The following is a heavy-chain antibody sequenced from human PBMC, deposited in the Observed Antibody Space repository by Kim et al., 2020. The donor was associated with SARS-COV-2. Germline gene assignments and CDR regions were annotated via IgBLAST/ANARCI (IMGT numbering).Heavy chain of an antibody. Sequence: SETLSLTCAVSGGSFSGYFWSWVRQPPGKGLEWIGDINHFGSTNYNPSLKSRVTISVDTSKNQFSLKLSSVTAADTAVYYCAHRSGSLHFDYWGQGTLVTVSS. CDR1: GGSFSGYF. J-gene: IGHJ4*02. D-gene: IGHD1-26*01. V-gene: IGHV4-34*01. CDR3: AHRSGSLHFDY. CDR2: INHFGST.